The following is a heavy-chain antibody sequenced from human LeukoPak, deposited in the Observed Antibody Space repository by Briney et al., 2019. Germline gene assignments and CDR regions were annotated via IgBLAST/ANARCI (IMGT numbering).Heavy chain of an antibody. CDR2: IIPIFVTA. CDR3: ARSSTYGSGIDY. Sequence: ASVKVSCEASGGTFSSYAISWVRQAPGQGLGWMGGIIPIFVTANYAQKFQGRVTITTDESTSTAYMELSSLRSEDTAVYYCARSSTYGSGIDYWGQGTLVTVSS. V-gene: IGHV1-69*05. J-gene: IGHJ4*02. CDR1: GGTFSSYA. D-gene: IGHD3-10*01.